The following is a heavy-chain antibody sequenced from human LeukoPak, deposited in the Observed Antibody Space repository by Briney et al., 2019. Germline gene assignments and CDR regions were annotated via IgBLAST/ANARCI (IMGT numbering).Heavy chain of an antibody. J-gene: IGHJ6*03. CDR1: GGSISSGDYY. Sequence: PSETLSLTCTVSGGSISSGDYYWSWIRQPPGKGLEWIGYIYYSGSTYYNPSLKSRVTISVDTSKNQFSLKLSSVTAADTAVHYCARVPRAWSGYTYYYYYMDVWGKGTTVTVSS. CDR3: ARVPRAWSGYTYYYYYMDV. V-gene: IGHV4-30-4*02. CDR2: IYYSGST. D-gene: IGHD3-3*01.